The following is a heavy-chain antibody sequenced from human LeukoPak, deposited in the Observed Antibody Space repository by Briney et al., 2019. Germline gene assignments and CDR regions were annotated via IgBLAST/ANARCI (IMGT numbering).Heavy chain of an antibody. CDR2: IYSTGSP. CDR3: ARIFSGAFDI. Sequence: PSETLSLTCTVSGGSNSSSYWSWIRQPAGKGLEWIGRIYSTGSPNYSPSLKSRVTMSVDTSKTQFSLTLNSVTAADTAVYYCARIFSGAFDIWGQGTIVTVSS. CDR1: GGSNSSSY. D-gene: IGHD3-9*01. V-gene: IGHV4-4*07. J-gene: IGHJ3*02.